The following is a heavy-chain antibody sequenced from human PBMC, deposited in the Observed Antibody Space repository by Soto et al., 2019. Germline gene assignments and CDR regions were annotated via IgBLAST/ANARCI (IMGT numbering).Heavy chain of an antibody. V-gene: IGHV3-49*04. CDR1: GFTFGDYA. CDR2: IRSKAYGGTT. D-gene: IGHD2-8*01. J-gene: IGHJ4*02. Sequence: PGGSLRLSCTASGFTFGDYAMSWVRQAPGKGLEWVGFIRSKAYGGTTEYAVSVKGRFTISRDDSKSIAYLQMNSLKTEDTAVYYCTAGKLYPSLDFDYWGQGTLVTVSS. CDR3: TAGKLYPSLDFDY.